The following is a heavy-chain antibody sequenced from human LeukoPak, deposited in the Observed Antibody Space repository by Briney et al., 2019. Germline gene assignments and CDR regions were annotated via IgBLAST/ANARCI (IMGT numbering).Heavy chain of an antibody. V-gene: IGHV3-30*04. CDR3: ARAPVTSCRGAFCYPFDY. CDR1: GFTFSSYA. CDR2: ISYDGSNK. D-gene: IGHD2-15*01. Sequence: PGGSLTPSCAASGFTFSSYAMHWVRQAPGKGLEWVAVISYDGSNKYYADSVKGRFTISRDNSKNTLYLQMNSLRAEDTAVYYCARAPVTSCRGAFCYPFDYWGQGTLVTVSS. J-gene: IGHJ4*02.